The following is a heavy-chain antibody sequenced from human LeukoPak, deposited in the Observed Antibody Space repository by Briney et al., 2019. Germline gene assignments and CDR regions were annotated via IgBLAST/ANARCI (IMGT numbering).Heavy chain of an antibody. CDR2: INPNSGGT. V-gene: IGHV1-2*02. Sequence: ASVKVSCKASGYTFTGYYIHWVRQAPGQGLEWMGWINPNSGGTNYAQKFQGRVTMTRDTSITTAYMELNSLRSDDTAVYYCARQSFYSGYASHIWGQGTMVTVSS. CDR3: ARQSFYSGYASHI. CDR1: GYTFTGYY. J-gene: IGHJ3*02. D-gene: IGHD3-16*01.